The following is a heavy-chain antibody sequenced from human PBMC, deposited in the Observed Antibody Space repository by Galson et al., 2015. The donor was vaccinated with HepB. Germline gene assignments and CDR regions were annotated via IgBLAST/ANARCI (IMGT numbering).Heavy chain of an antibody. J-gene: IGHJ6*03. Sequence: SLRLSCAASGFTFSDYSMSWIRQTPGKGLEWVSSINTSGNTIYYADSVKGRFTISRDNAKNSLYLQMNSLRAEDTAVYYCARDLWFRDDYYYYSMDVWGKGTTVTVSS. CDR3: ARDLWFRDDYYYYSMDV. CDR2: INTSGNTI. CDR1: GFTFSDYS. D-gene: IGHD3-10*01. V-gene: IGHV3-11*01.